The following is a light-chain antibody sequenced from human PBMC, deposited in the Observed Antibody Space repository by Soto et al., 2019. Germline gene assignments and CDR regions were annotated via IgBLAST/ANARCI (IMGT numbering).Light chain of an antibody. CDR3: AAWDVSLVV. CDR1: SSNIGTNT. J-gene: IGLJ2*01. Sequence: QSVLTQPPSASGTPGQRVTIFCSGSSSNIGTNTVIWYQQLPGAAPKLLIYSDNQRPSGVPDRFSGSKSGTSASLAISGLQSEDEADYCCAAWDVSLVVFGGGTQLTVL. CDR2: SDN. V-gene: IGLV1-44*01.